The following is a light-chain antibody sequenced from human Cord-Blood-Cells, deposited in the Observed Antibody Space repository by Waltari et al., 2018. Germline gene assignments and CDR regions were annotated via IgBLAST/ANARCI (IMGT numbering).Light chain of an antibody. CDR2: GAS. CDR1: QRVSSN. CDR3: QQYNNWPWT. V-gene: IGKV3-15*01. Sequence: EIVMTQSPATLSVSPGERATPPCRASQRVSSNLAWYQQKPGQAPRPLIYGASTRATGIPARFSGSGSGTEFTLTISSLQSEDFAVYYCQQYNNWPWTFGQGTKVEIK. J-gene: IGKJ1*01.